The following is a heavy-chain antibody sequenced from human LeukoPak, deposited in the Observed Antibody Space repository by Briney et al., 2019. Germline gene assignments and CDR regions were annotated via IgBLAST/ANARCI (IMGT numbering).Heavy chain of an antibody. J-gene: IGHJ3*02. Sequence: SETLSLTCAVYGGSFSGYYWSWIRQPPGKGLEWIGEINHSGSTNYNPSLKSRVTISVDTSKNQFSLKLSSVTAADTAVYYCARLEWLPLAGAFDIWGQGTMVTVSS. CDR3: ARLEWLPLAGAFDI. D-gene: IGHD5-12*01. V-gene: IGHV4-34*01. CDR2: INHSGST. CDR1: GGSFSGYY.